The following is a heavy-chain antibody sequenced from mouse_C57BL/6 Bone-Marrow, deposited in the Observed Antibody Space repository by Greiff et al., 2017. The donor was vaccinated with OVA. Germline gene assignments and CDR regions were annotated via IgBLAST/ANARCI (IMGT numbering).Heavy chain of an antibody. J-gene: IGHJ2*01. D-gene: IGHD1-1*01. Sequence: QVTLKESGPGILQSSQTLSLTCSFSGFSLSTSGMGVSWIRQPSGKGLEWLAHIYWDDDKRYNPSLKSRLTISKDTSRNQVFLKITSVDTADTATYYCARRAPYYYGSSWGYFDYWGQGTTLTVSS. CDR2: IYWDDDK. CDR3: ARRAPYYYGSSWGYFDY. CDR1: GFSLSTSGMG. V-gene: IGHV8-12*01.